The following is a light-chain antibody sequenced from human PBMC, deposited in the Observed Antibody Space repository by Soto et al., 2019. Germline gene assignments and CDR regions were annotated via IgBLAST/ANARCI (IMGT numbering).Light chain of an antibody. V-gene: IGKV3D-20*02. Sequence: EVVLTQSPGTLSLSPGERATLSCRASQSVGSSYLAWYQQKPGQAPRVLIYDASSRATGIPARFSGSGSGTDFTLTISSLEPEDFAVYYCQQRSDWPPITFGQGTRLEIK. CDR2: DAS. CDR1: QSVGSSY. J-gene: IGKJ5*01. CDR3: QQRSDWPPIT.